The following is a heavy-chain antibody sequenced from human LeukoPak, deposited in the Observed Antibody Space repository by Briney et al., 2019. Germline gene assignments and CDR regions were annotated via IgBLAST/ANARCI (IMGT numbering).Heavy chain of an antibody. V-gene: IGHV1-2*06. CDR1: GYTFTGYY. D-gene: IGHD3-16*01. Sequence: GASVKVSCKASGYTFTGYYMHRVRQAPGQGLEWMGRINPNSGGTNYAQRFQGRVTMTRDTSISTAKMELSRLRSDDTAVYYCARDRLFSYYDYVGGSENWFDPWGQGTLVTVSS. CDR3: ARDRLFSYYDYVGGSENWFDP. CDR2: INPNSGGT. J-gene: IGHJ5*02.